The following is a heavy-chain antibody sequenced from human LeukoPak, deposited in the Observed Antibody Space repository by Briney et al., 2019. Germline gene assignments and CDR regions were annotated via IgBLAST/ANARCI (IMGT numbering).Heavy chain of an antibody. V-gene: IGHV4-59*01. CDR1: GGSISSYY. J-gene: IGHJ4*02. CDR2: IYCSGST. Sequence: SETLSLTCTVSGGSISSYYWSWIRQPPGKGLEWIGYIYCSGSTNYNPSLKSRVTISVDTSKNQFSLKVTSVTTADTAVYYCAKGRKDFDTNLGPFDSWGQGILVTVSS. D-gene: IGHD3-9*01. CDR3: AKGRKDFDTNLGPFDS.